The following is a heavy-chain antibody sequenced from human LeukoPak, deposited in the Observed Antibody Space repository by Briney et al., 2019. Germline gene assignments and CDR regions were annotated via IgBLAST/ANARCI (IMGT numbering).Heavy chain of an antibody. Sequence: PGGSLRLSCAGSGFSFSSYGMSWVRQAPGKGLEWVSAISGSGGSTYYADSVKGRFTISRDNSKNTLYLQMNSLRAEDTAVYYCAKDHYDSSGYTPDAFDIWGQGTMVTVSS. D-gene: IGHD3-22*01. CDR2: ISGSGGST. J-gene: IGHJ3*02. CDR3: AKDHYDSSGYTPDAFDI. V-gene: IGHV3-23*01. CDR1: GFSFSSYG.